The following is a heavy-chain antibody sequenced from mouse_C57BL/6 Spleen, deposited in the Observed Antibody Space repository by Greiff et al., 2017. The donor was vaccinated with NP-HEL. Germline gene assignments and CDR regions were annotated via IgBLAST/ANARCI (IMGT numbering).Heavy chain of an antibody. CDR2: IYPRSGNT. D-gene: IGHD2-1*01. CDR3: ARPLDYGNYVRSYYFDY. V-gene: IGHV1-81*01. J-gene: IGHJ2*01. CDR1: GYTFTSYG. Sequence: QVQLQQSGAELARPGASVKLSCKASGYTFTSYGISWVKQRTGQGLEWIGEIYPRSGNTYYNEKFKGKATLTADKSSSTAYMELRSLTSEDSAVYFCARPLDYGNYVRSYYFDYWGQGTTLTVSS.